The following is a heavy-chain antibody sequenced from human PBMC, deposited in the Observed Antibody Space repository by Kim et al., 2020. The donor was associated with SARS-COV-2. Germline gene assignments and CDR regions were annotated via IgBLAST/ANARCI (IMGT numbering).Heavy chain of an antibody. J-gene: IGHJ6*02. CDR3: ARDGVTQRTTTGFDGMDV. CDR2: IYHSGST. V-gene: IGHV4-4*02. D-gene: IGHD1-1*01. Sequence: SETLSLTCAVSGGSISSSNWWSWVRQPPGKGLEWIGEIYHSGSTSYNPSLKSRVTISVDKSKNQFSLKLSSVTAADTAVYYCARDGVTQRTTTGFDGMDVWGQGTTVTVSS. CDR1: GGSISSSNW.